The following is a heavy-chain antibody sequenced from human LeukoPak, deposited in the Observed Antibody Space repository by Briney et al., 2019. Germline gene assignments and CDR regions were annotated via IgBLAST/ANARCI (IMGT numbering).Heavy chain of an antibody. CDR2: IYYSGST. D-gene: IGHD3-10*02. V-gene: IGHV4-59*01. J-gene: IGHJ4*02. CDR3: ATYHFRGATHYFDY. Sequence: SETLSLTCTVSGGSISSYYWSWIRQPPGKGLEWIAYIYYSGSTNYNPSLQSRVTISVDTSNNQFSLKLSSVTAADTAVYYCATYHFRGATHYFDYWGQGILVTVSS. CDR1: GGSISSYY.